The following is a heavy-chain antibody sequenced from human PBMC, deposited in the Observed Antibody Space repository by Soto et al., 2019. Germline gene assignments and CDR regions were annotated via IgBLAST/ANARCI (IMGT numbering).Heavy chain of an antibody. D-gene: IGHD3-10*01. CDR3: ARDIYYYGSGRFDP. J-gene: IGHJ5*02. CDR1: GFTFSSYA. Sequence: GGSLRLSCAASGFTFSSYAMHWVRQAPGKGLEWVAVISYDGSNKYYADSVKGRFTISRDNSKNTLYLQMNSLRAEDTAVYYCARDIYYYGSGRFDPWGQGTLVTVSS. V-gene: IGHV3-30-3*01. CDR2: ISYDGSNK.